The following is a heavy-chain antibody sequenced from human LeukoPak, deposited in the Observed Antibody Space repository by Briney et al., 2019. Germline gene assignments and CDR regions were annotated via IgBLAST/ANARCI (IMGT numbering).Heavy chain of an antibody. D-gene: IGHD6-19*01. J-gene: IGHJ4*02. CDR1: GFTFDDYG. Sequence: GRSLRLSCAASGFTFDDYGMRWVRHAPGKGLGWVSGTSWDSGSIVYADSVKGRFTISRDNANNSLYLQMNSLRAEDTALYYCAKDKGVYYSGQWLFDYWGQGALVTVSS. CDR3: AKDKGVYYSGQWLFDY. CDR2: TSWDSGSI. V-gene: IGHV3-9*01.